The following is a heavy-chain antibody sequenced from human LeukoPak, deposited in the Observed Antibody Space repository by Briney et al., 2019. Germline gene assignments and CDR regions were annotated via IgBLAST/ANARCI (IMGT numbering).Heavy chain of an antibody. D-gene: IGHD5-12*01. CDR1: GGSISSGGYY. J-gene: IGHJ4*02. Sequence: PSETLSLTCTVSGGSISSGGYYWSCIRPHPGKGLEWIGYIYYSGSTYYNPSLKSRVTISAVTSKNQFSLKLISVTAADAAVEYCARLRGDSSYDRAREFDYWGQGTLVTVSS. CDR3: ARLRGDSSYDRAREFDY. CDR2: IYYSGST. V-gene: IGHV4-31*03.